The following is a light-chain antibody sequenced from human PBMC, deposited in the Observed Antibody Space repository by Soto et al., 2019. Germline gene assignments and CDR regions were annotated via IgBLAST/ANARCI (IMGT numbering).Light chain of an antibody. CDR2: GAS. CDR1: QSVSSSY. CDR3: QQYGSSPLT. V-gene: IGKV3-20*01. Sequence: ENVLTQSTGTLSFSPGERATLSCRASQSVSSSYLAWYQQKPGQAPRLLIYGASSRATGIPDRFSGSGSGTDFTLTISRLEPEDFAVYYCQQYGSSPLTFGGGTKVEIK. J-gene: IGKJ4*01.